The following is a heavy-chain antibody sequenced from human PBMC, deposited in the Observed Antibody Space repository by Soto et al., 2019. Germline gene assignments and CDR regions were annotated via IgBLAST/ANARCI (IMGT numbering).Heavy chain of an antibody. D-gene: IGHD5-18*01. CDR3: ARHSDTAMVTVHY. V-gene: IGHV4-39*01. CDR1: GGSIGSSSDY. CDR2: IYYSGST. J-gene: IGHJ4*02. Sequence: SETLSLTCTVSGGSIGSSSDYWGWIRQPPGKGLEWIGSIYYSGSTYYNPSLKSRVTISVDTSKNQFSLKLSSVTAADTAVYYCARHSDTAMVTVHYWGQGTLVTVSS.